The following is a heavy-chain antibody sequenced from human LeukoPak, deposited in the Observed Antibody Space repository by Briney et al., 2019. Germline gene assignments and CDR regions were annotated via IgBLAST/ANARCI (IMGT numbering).Heavy chain of an antibody. V-gene: IGHV4-59*08. J-gene: IGHJ3*02. CDR3: ARRYHYDSSGYQNAFDI. D-gene: IGHD3-22*01. CDR1: GGSISSYY. CDR2: IYYSGST. Sequence: SGTLSLTCTVSGGSISSYYWSWIRQPPGKGLEWLGYIYYSGSTNYNPSLKSRVTISVDTSKNQFSLKLSSVTAADTAVYYCARRYHYDSSGYQNAFDIWGQGTMVTVSS.